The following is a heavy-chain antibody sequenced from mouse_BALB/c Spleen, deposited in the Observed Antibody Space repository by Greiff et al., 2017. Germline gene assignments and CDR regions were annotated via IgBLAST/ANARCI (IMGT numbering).Heavy chain of an antibody. CDR3: ARNNYGNAAWFAY. Sequence: VLLVESGPGLVAPSQSLSITCTVSGFSLSRYSVHWVRQPPGKGLEWLGMIWGGGSTDYNSALKSRLSISKDNSKSQVFLKMNSLQTDDTAMYYGARNNYGNAAWFAYWGQGTLVTVSA. J-gene: IGHJ3*01. D-gene: IGHD2-1*01. CDR1: GFSLSRYS. CDR2: IWGGGST. V-gene: IGHV2-6-4*01.